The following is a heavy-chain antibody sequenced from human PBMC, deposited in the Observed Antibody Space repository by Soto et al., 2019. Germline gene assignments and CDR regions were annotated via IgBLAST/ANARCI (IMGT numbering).Heavy chain of an antibody. J-gene: IGHJ6*02. D-gene: IGHD2-2*01. CDR1: GFTFSSYA. Sequence: VQLLESGGGLVQPGGSLRLSCAASGFTFSSYAMKWVRQAPGKGLEWVSLIGESGTPTYYADSVKGRFTISRDNSGNTRFLEMYSLRAEDTAVYYCARYIPGVRYYGMDVWGQGTTVTGSS. V-gene: IGHV3-23*01. CDR2: IGESGTPT. CDR3: ARYIPGVRYYGMDV.